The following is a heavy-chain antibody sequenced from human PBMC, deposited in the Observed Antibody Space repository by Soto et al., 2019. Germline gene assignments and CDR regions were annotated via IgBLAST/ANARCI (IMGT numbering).Heavy chain of an antibody. D-gene: IGHD4-4*01. Sequence: VGSLRLSCAASGFPFQSYAMNRARQAPGRGLEWVSGIIGTGSATYYADSVKGRLTISRDNSKNTVYLQMNNLRAEDTAIYHCAKERDYSNDHRTVFDYWGQGTLVTVSS. J-gene: IGHJ4*02. CDR2: IIGTGSAT. CDR3: AKERDYSNDHRTVFDY. V-gene: IGHV3-23*01. CDR1: GFPFQSYA.